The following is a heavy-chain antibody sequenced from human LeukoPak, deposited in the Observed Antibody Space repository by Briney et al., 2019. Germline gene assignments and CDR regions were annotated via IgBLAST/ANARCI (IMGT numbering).Heavy chain of an antibody. Sequence: PGRSLRLSCAASGFTFDDYAMHWVRQAPGKGLEWVSGISWNSGSIGYADSVKGRFTISRDNAKNSLYLQMNSLRAEDTALYYCAKDMNRLAVAGTEFDYWGQGTLVTVSS. CDR3: AKDMNRLAVAGTEFDY. CDR1: GFTFDDYA. J-gene: IGHJ4*02. V-gene: IGHV3-9*01. CDR2: ISWNSGSI. D-gene: IGHD6-19*01.